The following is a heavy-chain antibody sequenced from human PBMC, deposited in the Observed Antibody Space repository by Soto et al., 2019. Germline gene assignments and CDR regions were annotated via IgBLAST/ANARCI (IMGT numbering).Heavy chain of an antibody. D-gene: IGHD3-22*01. Sequence: PGGSLRLSCAASGFTFSSYGMHWVRQAPGKGLEWVAVIWYDGSNKYYADSVKGRFTISRDNSKNTLYLQMNSLRAEDTAVYYCARDVGNYYDSSGPNPLDYWGQGTLVTVSS. V-gene: IGHV3-33*01. CDR1: GFTFSSYG. CDR3: ARDVGNYYDSSGPNPLDY. J-gene: IGHJ4*02. CDR2: IWYDGSNK.